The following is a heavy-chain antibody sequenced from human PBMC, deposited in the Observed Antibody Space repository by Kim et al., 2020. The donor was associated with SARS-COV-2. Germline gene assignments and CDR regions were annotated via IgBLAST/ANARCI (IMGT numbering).Heavy chain of an antibody. CDR2: IIPILGIA. J-gene: IGHJ6*02. Sequence: SVKVSCKASGGTFSSYTISWVRQAPGQGLEWMGRIIPILGIANYAQKFQGRVTITADKSTSTAYMELSSLRSEDTAVYYCARDMSDSSSWYRGSYYYYGMDVWGQGTTVTVSS. CDR3: ARDMSDSSSWYRGSYYYYGMDV. D-gene: IGHD6-13*01. V-gene: IGHV1-69*04. CDR1: GGTFSSYT.